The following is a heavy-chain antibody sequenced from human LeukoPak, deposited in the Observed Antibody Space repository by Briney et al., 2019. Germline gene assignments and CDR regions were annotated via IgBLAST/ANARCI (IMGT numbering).Heavy chain of an antibody. J-gene: IGHJ4*02. Sequence: ASVKVSCKASGYTFTSYYMHWVRQAPGQGLEWMGWINPNSGGTNYAQKFQGRVTMTRDTSNSTAYMELSRLRSDDTAVYYCARVTNYYGSGSYNYWGQGTLVTVSS. V-gene: IGHV1-2*02. CDR1: GYTFTSYY. CDR2: INPNSGGT. CDR3: ARVTNYYGSGSYNY. D-gene: IGHD3-10*01.